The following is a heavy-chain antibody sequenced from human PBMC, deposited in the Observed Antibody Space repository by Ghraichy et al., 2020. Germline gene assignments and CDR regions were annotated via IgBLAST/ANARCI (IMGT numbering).Heavy chain of an antibody. Sequence: GGSLRLSCAASGYTFSSYGMHWVRQAPGKGLEWVAVIWYDGSNKYYADSVKGRFTISRDNSKNTLYLQMNSLRAEDTAVYYCARDGLVITGTYDYWGQGTLVTVSS. CDR2: IWYDGSNK. J-gene: IGHJ4*02. CDR3: ARDGLVITGTYDY. D-gene: IGHD3/OR15-3a*01. CDR1: GYTFSSYG. V-gene: IGHV3-33*01.